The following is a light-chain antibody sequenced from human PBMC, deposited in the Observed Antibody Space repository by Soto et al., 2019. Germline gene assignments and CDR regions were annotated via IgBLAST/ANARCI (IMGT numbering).Light chain of an antibody. CDR2: EVN. J-gene: IGLJ2*01. Sequence: QSALTQPASVSGSPGQSIAISCTGTSSDVGGYNYVSWYQQYPGKAPKLIIYEVNNRPSGVSNRFSGSKSGNTASLTISGLQGEDEADYYCNSYTSSSTVVFGGGTKLTVL. V-gene: IGLV2-14*01. CDR1: SSDVGGYNY. CDR3: NSYTSSSTVV.